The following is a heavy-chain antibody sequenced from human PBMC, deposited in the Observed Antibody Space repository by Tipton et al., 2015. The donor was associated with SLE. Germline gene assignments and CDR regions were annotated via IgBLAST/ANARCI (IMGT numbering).Heavy chain of an antibody. CDR3: ARVTGRGTFDI. J-gene: IGHJ3*02. D-gene: IGHD1-14*01. Sequence: LRLSCTVYGGSFSGYYWSWIRQPPGKGLEWIGEINHRENTNYNPSLKGRVTISVDSSKDQFSLRLSFVTAADTAVYHCARVTGRGTFDIWGQGTMVTVSS. CDR1: GGSFSGYY. CDR2: INHRENT. V-gene: IGHV4-34*01.